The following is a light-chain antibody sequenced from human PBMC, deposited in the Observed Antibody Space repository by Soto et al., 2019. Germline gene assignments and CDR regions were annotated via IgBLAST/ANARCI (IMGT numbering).Light chain of an antibody. J-gene: IGLJ3*02. V-gene: IGLV2-11*01. CDR2: DVI. CDR3: GSYAGASLWV. Sequence: QSALTQPRSVSGSPGQSVTISCTGTSSDVGVYNYVSWYQQHPGKAPQLVIYDVIKRPSGVPYRFSGSKSGNTASLTISGLQAEDEADYYCGSYAGASLWVFGGGTKLTVL. CDR1: SSDVGVYNY.